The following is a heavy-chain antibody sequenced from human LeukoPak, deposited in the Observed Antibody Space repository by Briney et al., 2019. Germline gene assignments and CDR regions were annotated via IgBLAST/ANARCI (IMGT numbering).Heavy chain of an antibody. J-gene: IGHJ4*02. D-gene: IGHD2-2*01. CDR1: GFTFSSYW. CDR3: ARTQCISTRCSHYFDY. Sequence: GGSLRLSCAASGFTFSSYWMSWVRQAPGKGLEWVANIKQDGSDKYYVDSVKGRLTISRDNSKNSLYLQMNSLRAGDTAVYYCARTQCISTRCSHYFDYWGQGTLVTVSS. CDR2: IKQDGSDK. V-gene: IGHV3-7*05.